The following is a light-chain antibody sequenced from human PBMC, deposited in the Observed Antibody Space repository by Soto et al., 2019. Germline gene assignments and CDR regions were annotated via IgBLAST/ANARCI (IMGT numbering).Light chain of an antibody. Sequence: EIMMTQSPSTLSVSPGERATLSCRASQSVSSNLAWYQQRAGQAPRLLIYGAFTRATGVPARFSGSGSGTEFTLTISRLEPEDFALYYCQHYVERSPITFGQGTRLEIK. CDR1: QSVSSN. V-gene: IGKV3-15*01. J-gene: IGKJ5*01. CDR2: GAF. CDR3: QHYVERSPIT.